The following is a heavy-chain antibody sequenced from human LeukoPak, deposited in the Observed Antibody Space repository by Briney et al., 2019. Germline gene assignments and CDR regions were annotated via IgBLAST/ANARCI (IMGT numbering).Heavy chain of an antibody. CDR2: IYYSGST. CDR3: AGGHLWFGYV. D-gene: IGHD3-10*01. CDR1: GGSISSYY. V-gene: IGHV4-59*01. J-gene: IGHJ6*02. Sequence: PSETLSLTCTVSGGSISSYYWSWIRQPPGKGLEWIGYIYYSGSTNYNPSLKSRVTMSVDTSKNQFSLKLSTVTAAGTAVYYCAGGHLWFGYVWGQGTTVTVSS.